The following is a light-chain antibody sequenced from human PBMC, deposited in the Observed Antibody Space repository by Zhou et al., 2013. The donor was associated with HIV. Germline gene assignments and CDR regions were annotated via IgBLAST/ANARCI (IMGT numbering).Light chain of an antibody. V-gene: IGKV1-5*03. CDR2: QSS. J-gene: IGKJ4*02. CDR3: QDYGDSSKT. CDR1: RTIGPW. Sequence: DVQLTQSPPTLSASVGDKVTITCRASRTIGPWLAWYQQKPGGAPKLLVYQSSTLESGVSSRFSGRGSGAEFHLSIVSLQPDDFATYYCQDYGDSSKTFGRGTRVEXK.